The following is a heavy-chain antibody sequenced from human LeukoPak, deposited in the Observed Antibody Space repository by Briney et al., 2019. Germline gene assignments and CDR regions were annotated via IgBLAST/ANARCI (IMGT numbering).Heavy chain of an antibody. J-gene: IGHJ4*02. CDR3: ARESPLIAARPGDY. D-gene: IGHD6-6*01. CDR2: IKQDGSEK. Sequence: GGSLRLSCAASGFTFSSYWMSWVRQAPGKGLEWVANIKQDGSEKYYVDSVKGRFTISRDNAKNSLYLQMNSLRAEDTAVYYCARESPLIAARPGDYWGQGTLVTVSS. V-gene: IGHV3-7*01. CDR1: GFTFSSYW.